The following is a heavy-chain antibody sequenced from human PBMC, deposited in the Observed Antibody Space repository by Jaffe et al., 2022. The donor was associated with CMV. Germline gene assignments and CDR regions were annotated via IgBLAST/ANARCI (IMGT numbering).Heavy chain of an antibody. D-gene: IGHD2-2*01. V-gene: IGHV6-1*01. CDR3: ARDQERIVVVPAGNYFDY. CDR1: GDSVSSNSAA. J-gene: IGHJ4*02. CDR2: TYYRSKWYN. Sequence: QVQLQQSGPGLVKPSQTLSLTCAISGDSVSSNSAAWNWIRQSPSRGLEWLGRTYYRSKWYNDYAVSVKSRITINPDTSKNQFSLQLNSVTPEDTAVYYCARDQERIVVVPAGNYFDYWGQGTLVTVSS.